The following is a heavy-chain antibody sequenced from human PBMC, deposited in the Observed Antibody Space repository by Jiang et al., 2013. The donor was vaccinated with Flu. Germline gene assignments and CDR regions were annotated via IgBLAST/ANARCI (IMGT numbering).Heavy chain of an antibody. V-gene: IGHV1-3*01. D-gene: IGHD1-7*01. CDR3: ARRLGRNYDY. CDR1: GYTFTSNA. Sequence: SGAEVKKPGASVKVSCKASGYTFTSNAIHWVRQAPGQRLEWMGWINVGNGNTKYSQKFQGRVTITRDTSASTAYMELSSLRSEDTAVYYCARRLGRNYDYWGQGTLVTVSS. CDR2: INVGNGNT. J-gene: IGHJ4*02.